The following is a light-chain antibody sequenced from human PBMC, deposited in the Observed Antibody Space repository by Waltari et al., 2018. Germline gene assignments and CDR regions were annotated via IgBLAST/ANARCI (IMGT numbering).Light chain of an antibody. Sequence: QAVLSQPPSVIGTPGQGVTISCSGSSSNLGINTLTWYQQPPGTAPKLLIYNNNQRPSGVPDRFSGSKSGTSASLAISGLRSEDEADYYCAAWDDSLNGWVFGGGTKLTVL. CDR3: AAWDDSLNGWV. CDR2: NNN. CDR1: SSNLGINT. J-gene: IGLJ3*02. V-gene: IGLV1-44*01.